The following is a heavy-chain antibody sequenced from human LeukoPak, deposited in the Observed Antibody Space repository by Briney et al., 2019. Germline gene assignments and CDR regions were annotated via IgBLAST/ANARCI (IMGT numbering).Heavy chain of an antibody. CDR2: IYYSGST. Sequence: SETLSLTCTVSGGSISSSSYYWGWIRQPPGKGLEWIGSIYYSGSTYYNPSLKSRVTISVDTSKNQFSLKLSSVTAADTAVYYCARSLKGRVPAATTFDYWGQGTPVTVSS. CDR1: GGSISSSSYY. V-gene: IGHV4-39*01. D-gene: IGHD2-2*01. J-gene: IGHJ4*02. CDR3: ARSLKGRVPAATTFDY.